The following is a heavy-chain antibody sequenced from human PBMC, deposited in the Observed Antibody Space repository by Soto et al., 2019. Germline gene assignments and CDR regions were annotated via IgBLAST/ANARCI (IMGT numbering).Heavy chain of an antibody. D-gene: IGHD6-19*01. CDR3: AKDQGYSSGWNGYYGMDV. CDR1: GYTFTSYA. J-gene: IGHJ6*02. V-gene: IGHV1-8*02. CDR2: MNPNSGNT. Sequence: GASVKVSCKASGYTFTSYAINWVRQATGQGLEWMGWMNPNSGNTGYAQKFQGRFTISRDNSKNTLYLQMNSLRGEDTAVFYCAKDQGYSSGWNGYYGMDVWGQGTTVTVSS.